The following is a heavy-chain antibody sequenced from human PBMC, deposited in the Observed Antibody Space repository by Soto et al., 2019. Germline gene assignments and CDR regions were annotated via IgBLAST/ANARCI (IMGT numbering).Heavy chain of an antibody. D-gene: IGHD2-21*02. CDR3: AKDDGVVTALYYFAY. CDR2: IRGSGVTT. J-gene: IGHJ4*02. Sequence: VGSLRLACAASGFTFSTYGMAWVRQAPGKGLEWVSGIRGSGVTTYYADSVRGRFIISRDNSKNTLYLQMNSLRAEDTAVFYCAKDDGVVTALYYFAYWGQGTLVTVSS. V-gene: IGHV3-23*01. CDR1: GFTFSTYG.